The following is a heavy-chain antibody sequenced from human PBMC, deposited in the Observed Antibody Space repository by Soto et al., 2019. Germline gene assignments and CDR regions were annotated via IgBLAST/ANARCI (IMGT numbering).Heavy chain of an antibody. CDR1: GGSISSGGYS. J-gene: IGHJ4*02. V-gene: IGHV4-30-2*01. Sequence: PSETLSLTCAVSGGSISSGGYSWSWIRQPPGKGLEWIGYIYHSGSTYYNPSLKSRVTISVDRSKNQFSLKLSSVTAADTAVYYCAREEDGYTGGFDYWGQGTLVTVSS. CDR3: AREEDGYTGGFDY. CDR2: IYHSGST. D-gene: IGHD5-12*01.